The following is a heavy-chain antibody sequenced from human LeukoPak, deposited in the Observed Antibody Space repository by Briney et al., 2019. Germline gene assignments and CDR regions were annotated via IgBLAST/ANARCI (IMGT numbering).Heavy chain of an antibody. Sequence: PGGSLRLSCAASGFTFSSYWMHWVRQAPGKGLVWVSRINSDGSSTSYADSVKGRFTISRDNAKNTLYLQMNSLRAEDTAVYFCARDMVASRDHGDYFDYWGQGILVTVSS. J-gene: IGHJ4*02. V-gene: IGHV3-74*01. D-gene: IGHD2-15*01. CDR2: INSDGSST. CDR3: ARDMVASRDHGDYFDY. CDR1: GFTFSSYW.